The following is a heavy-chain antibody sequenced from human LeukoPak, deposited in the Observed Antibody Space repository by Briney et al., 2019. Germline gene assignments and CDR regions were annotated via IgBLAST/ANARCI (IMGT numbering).Heavy chain of an antibody. CDR3: ARATSRPRLAAAGVIGY. D-gene: IGHD6-13*01. J-gene: IGHJ4*02. Sequence: GGSLRLSCAASGFTFSSYAMSWVRQAPGKGLEWVSAISGSGGSTYYADSVKGRFTISRDNSKNTLYLQMNSLRAEDTAVYYCARATSRPRLAAAGVIGYWGQGTLVTVSS. CDR2: ISGSGGST. CDR1: GFTFSSYA. V-gene: IGHV3-23*01.